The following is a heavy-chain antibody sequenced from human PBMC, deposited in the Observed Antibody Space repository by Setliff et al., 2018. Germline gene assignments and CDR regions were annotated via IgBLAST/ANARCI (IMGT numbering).Heavy chain of an antibody. V-gene: IGHV1-8*03. D-gene: IGHD1-26*01. J-gene: IGHJ4*02. CDR3: ARVSRTIVAARGFDY. CDR2: LNPSSGNT. Sequence: ASVKVSCKASGYSFTSNDINWVRQATGQGPEWMGWLNPSSGNTGYAPKFQGRVTITRSTSLSTAYMELSSLRSEDTAVYYCARVSRTIVAARGFDYWGQGTLVTVSS. CDR1: GYSFTSND.